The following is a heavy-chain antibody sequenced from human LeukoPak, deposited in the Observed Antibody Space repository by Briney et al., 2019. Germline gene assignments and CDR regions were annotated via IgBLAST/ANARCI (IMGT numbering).Heavy chain of an antibody. CDR2: IYYSGST. V-gene: IGHV4-39*01. J-gene: IGHJ5*02. CDR1: GGSISSSSYY. Sequence: PSETLSLTCTVSGGSISSSSYYWGWIRQPPGKGLEWIGSIYYSGSTYYNPSLKSRVTISVDTSKNQFSLKLSSVTAADTAAYYCARTSERDFGVVITQRRHHVWFDPWGQGTLVTVSS. CDR3: ARTSERDFGVVITQRRHHVWFDP. D-gene: IGHD3-3*01.